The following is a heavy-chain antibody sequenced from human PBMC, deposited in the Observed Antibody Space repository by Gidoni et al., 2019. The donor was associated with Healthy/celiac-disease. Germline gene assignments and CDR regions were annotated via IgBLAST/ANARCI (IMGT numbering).Heavy chain of an antibody. D-gene: IGHD2-15*01. CDR2: IYYSGST. V-gene: IGHV4-31*03. Sequence: QVQLHESCPGLVQPSQTLSLTCTVSGGSIRSGDYYWSWIRQHPGKGLEWIGYIYYSGSTYYNPSLKSRVTISVDTSKNQFSLKLSSVTAADTAVYYCARDLEGYCSGGSCYSGRYFDLWGRGTLVTVSS. J-gene: IGHJ2*01. CDR3: ARDLEGYCSGGSCYSGRYFDL. CDR1: GGSIRSGDYY.